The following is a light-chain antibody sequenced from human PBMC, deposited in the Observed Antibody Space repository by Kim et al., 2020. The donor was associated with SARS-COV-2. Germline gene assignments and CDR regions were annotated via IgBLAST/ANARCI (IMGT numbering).Light chain of an antibody. V-gene: IGKV3-20*01. J-gene: IGKJ2*01. CDR2: GAS. CDR1: QSVRKNY. CDR3: QQYRASPPMYT. Sequence: EIVLTQSPGTLSLSPGERATLSCRASQSVRKNYLAWYQQKPGQAPRLLISGASTRAPGIPDRFSGSGSETDFTLTISRLEPEDFAMYYCQQYRASPPMYTFGQETKLEI.